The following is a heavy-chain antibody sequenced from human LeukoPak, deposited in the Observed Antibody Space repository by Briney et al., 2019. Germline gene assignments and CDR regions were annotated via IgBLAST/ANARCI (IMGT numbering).Heavy chain of an antibody. D-gene: IGHD4-23*01. CDR2: INPSGGST. CDR1: GYTFTSYY. CDR3: ARDPVTTVVTQRRGGNWFDP. J-gene: IGHJ5*02. V-gene: IGHV1-46*01. Sequence: ASVKVSCKASGYTFTSYYMHWVRQAPGQGLEWMGIINPSGGSTSYAQKFQGRVTMTRYMSTSTVYMELRSLRSDDTAVYYCARDPVTTVVTQRRGGNWFDPWGQGTLVTVSS.